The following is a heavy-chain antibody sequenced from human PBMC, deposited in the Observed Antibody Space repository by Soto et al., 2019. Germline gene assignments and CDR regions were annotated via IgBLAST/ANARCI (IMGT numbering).Heavy chain of an antibody. D-gene: IGHD2-2*01. CDR3: TKASDLVVSAAPFAN. CDR2: ISGSGSDT. J-gene: IGHJ4*02. V-gene: IGHV3-23*01. Sequence: EVQLLESGGGSVQPGGSLRLSCTASGFPFSRYAMSWVRQAPGKGPAWVSGISGSGSDTYYADSVKGRFTITRDNFDNTLFLQMNSLTAGDPAVYYCTKASDLVVSAAPFANWGQGTLVTVSS. CDR1: GFPFSRYA.